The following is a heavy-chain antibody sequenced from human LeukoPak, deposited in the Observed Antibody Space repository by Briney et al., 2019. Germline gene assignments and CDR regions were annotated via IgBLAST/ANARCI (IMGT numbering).Heavy chain of an antibody. CDR3: ARYRRVTHTQVDALDI. D-gene: IGHD5-18*01. Sequence: SETLSLTCTVSGGSVISGSYYWSWIRQPPGEGLEWIGSIYYTGSPTNYNPSLKNRVTISVDTSKNQFSLKLTSVTAADTAVYYCARYRRVTHTQVDALDIWGQGAMVTVSS. CDR1: GGSVISGSYY. V-gene: IGHV4-61*01. CDR2: IYYTGSPT. J-gene: IGHJ3*02.